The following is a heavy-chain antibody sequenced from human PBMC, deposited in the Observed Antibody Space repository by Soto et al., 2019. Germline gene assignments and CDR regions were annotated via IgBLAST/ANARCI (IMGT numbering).Heavy chain of an antibody. V-gene: IGHV5-51*01. D-gene: IGHD6-6*01. CDR3: ARDGLSSSSSFDY. CDR1: GYSFTDYW. CDR2: IYPGDSDT. Sequence: GESLKISCKASGYSFTDYWIGWVRQMPGKGLEWMGIIYPGDSDTKYSPSFQGQVTMSADKSISTAYLQWNSLKASDTAMYYCARDGLSSSSSFDYWGQGTLVTSPQ. J-gene: IGHJ4*02.